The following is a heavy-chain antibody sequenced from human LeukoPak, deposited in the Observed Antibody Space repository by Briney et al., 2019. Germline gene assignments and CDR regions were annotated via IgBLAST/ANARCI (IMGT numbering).Heavy chain of an antibody. CDR3: ARAVYCSSTSCYRGYFDY. Sequence: GGSLRLSCAASGFTFSSYSMNWVRQAPGKGLEWGSSISSSSSYIYYADSVKGRFTISRDNAKNSLYLQMNSLRAEDTAVYYCARAVYCSSTSCYRGYFDYWGQGTLVTVSS. J-gene: IGHJ4*02. V-gene: IGHV3-21*01. CDR2: ISSSSSYI. CDR1: GFTFSSYS. D-gene: IGHD2-2*01.